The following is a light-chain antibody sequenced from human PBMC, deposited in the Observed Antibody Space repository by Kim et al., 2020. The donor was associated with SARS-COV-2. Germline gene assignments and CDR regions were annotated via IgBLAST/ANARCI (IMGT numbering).Light chain of an antibody. J-gene: IGLJ3*02. V-gene: IGLV3-1*01. CDR1: KLGNKY. Sequence: YELTQPPSVSVSPGQTGSITCSGHKLGNKYVSWYHQKPGQSPVLVIYQDTKRPSGIPERFSGSNSGNTATLTISGTQTMDEGDYYCQAWDSSTNVVFGGGTQLTVL. CDR3: QAWDSSTNVV. CDR2: QDT.